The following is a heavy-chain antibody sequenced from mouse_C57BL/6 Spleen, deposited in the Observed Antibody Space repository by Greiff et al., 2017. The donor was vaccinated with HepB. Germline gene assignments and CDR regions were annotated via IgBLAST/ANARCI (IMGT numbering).Heavy chain of an antibody. Sequence: EVQLVESGGGLVQPGGSLKLSCAASGFTFSDYYMYWVRQTPEKRLEWVAYISNGGGSTYYPDTVKGRFTISRDNAKNTLYLQMSRLKSEDTAMYYCARTTGGYFDVWGTGTTVTVSS. CDR1: GFTFSDYY. J-gene: IGHJ1*03. V-gene: IGHV5-12*01. CDR3: ARTTGGYFDV. CDR2: ISNGGGST.